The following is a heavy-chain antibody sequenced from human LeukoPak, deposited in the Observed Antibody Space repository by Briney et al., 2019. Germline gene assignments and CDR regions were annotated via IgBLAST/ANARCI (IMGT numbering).Heavy chain of an antibody. J-gene: IGHJ4*02. CDR2: LNPSGSS. Sequence: SETLSLTCSVSGDSISSYYWNWIRQSAGKGLEWIGRLNPSGSSSYNSSLKGRVTMSVDMSKHQFSLKLGSVTAADTAVYYCARDNGRVRVPDHFDQWGQGTLVIVSS. V-gene: IGHV4-4*07. CDR3: ARDNGRVRVPDHFDQ. D-gene: IGHD3-10*01. CDR1: GDSISSYY.